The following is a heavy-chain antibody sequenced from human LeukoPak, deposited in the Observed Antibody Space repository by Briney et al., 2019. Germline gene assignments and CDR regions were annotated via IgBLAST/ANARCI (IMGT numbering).Heavy chain of an antibody. CDR1: GGSISSYY. V-gene: IGHV4-59*01. J-gene: IGHJ4*02. Sequence: SETLSLTCTVSGGSISSYYWSWIRQPPGKGLEWIGYLYYSESTNYNPSLKSRVTISVDTSKNQFSLKLSSVTAAATAVYCCAGLSGCGNGAFTYGAKGTLVTASS. D-gene: IGHD1-26*01. CDR3: AGLSGCGNGAFTY. CDR2: LYYSEST.